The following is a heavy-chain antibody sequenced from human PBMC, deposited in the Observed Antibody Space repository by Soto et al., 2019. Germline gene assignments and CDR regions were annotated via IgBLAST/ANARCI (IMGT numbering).Heavy chain of an antibody. Sequence: GGSLRLSCAASGFTFSSYAMSWVRQAPGKGLEWVSAISGSGGSTYYADSVKGRFTISRDNSKNTLYLQMNSLRAEDTAVYYRAKDRNRIAVAGTGSSFDYWGQGTLVTVSS. CDR2: ISGSGGST. CDR3: AKDRNRIAVAGTGSSFDY. J-gene: IGHJ4*02. CDR1: GFTFSSYA. V-gene: IGHV3-23*01. D-gene: IGHD6-19*01.